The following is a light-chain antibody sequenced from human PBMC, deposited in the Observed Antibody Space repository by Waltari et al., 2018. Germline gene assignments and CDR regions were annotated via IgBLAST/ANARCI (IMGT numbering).Light chain of an antibody. CDR3: SSFTTNTTRV. Sequence: QPALTQPAPGSESHGRSFTIPSTGTSSDVGAYDYVSWYQQHPAKAPKLLIYAVNNRPSVVSTRFSGSKFGNTAFLTISGLQAEDEADYYCSSFTTNTTRVFGGGTKLTVL. V-gene: IGLV2-14*03. CDR2: AVN. CDR1: SSDVGAYDY. J-gene: IGLJ2*01.